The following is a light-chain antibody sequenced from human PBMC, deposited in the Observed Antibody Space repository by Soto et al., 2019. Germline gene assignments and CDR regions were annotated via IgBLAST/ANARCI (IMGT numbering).Light chain of an antibody. CDR2: GNS. V-gene: IGLV1-40*01. CDR3: QSYDSSLSVV. Sequence: QSALTQPPSVSGAPGQRVTISCTGSSPNIGAGYDVHWYQQLPGTAPKLLIYGNSNRPSGVPDRFSGSKSGTSASLAITGLQAEDEADYYCQSYDSSLSVVFGGGTKVTVL. J-gene: IGLJ2*01. CDR1: SPNIGAGYD.